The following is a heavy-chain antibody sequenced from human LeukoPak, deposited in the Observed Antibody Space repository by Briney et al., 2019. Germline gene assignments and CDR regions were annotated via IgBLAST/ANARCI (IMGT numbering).Heavy chain of an antibody. CDR1: GFTFSSYS. J-gene: IGHJ4*02. Sequence: GGSLRLSCAASGFTFSSYSMNWVRQAPGKGLEWVSYISGSSSTIYYADSVKGRFTISRDNAKNSLYLQMNSLRAEDTAVYYCARSITMVRGVIENYFDYWGQGTLVTVSS. CDR2: ISGSSSTI. V-gene: IGHV3-48*01. CDR3: ARSITMVRGVIENYFDY. D-gene: IGHD3-10*01.